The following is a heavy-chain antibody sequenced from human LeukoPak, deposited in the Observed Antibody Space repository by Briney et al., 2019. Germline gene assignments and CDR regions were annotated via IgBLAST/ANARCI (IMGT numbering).Heavy chain of an antibody. CDR3: ARDGPAVQY. CDR1: GGSISIYY. CDR2: IYTSVST. J-gene: IGHJ4*02. V-gene: IGHV4-4*07. D-gene: IGHD6-19*01. Sequence: SETLSLTSTVYGGSISIYYWGWIRQPAGEGREWIGRIYTSVSTNYNPSLKSRVTMSVDTSENQLSLKLSSVTAADTAVYYCARDGPAVQYWGQGTLVTVSS.